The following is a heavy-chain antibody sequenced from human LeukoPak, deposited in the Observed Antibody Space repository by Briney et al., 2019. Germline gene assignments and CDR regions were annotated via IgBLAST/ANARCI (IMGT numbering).Heavy chain of an antibody. V-gene: IGHV3-20*01. Sequence: GGSLRLSCAASGFTFDDYGMSWVRQAPGKGLEWVSGINWSGGSTGYADSVKGRFTISRDNAKNSLYLQMNSLRAEDTALYHCARLAYCGGDCPTYYHYYYYMDVWGLGTTVTVSS. CDR1: GFTFDDYG. CDR3: ARLAYCGGDCPTYYHYYYYMDV. J-gene: IGHJ6*03. CDR2: INWSGGST. D-gene: IGHD2-21*01.